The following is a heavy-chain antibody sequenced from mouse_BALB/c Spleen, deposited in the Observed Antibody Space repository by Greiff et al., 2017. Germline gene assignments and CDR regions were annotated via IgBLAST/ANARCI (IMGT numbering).Heavy chain of an antibody. CDR1: GYTFTSYV. Sequence: VQLKQSGPELVKPGASVKMSCKASGYTFTSYVMHWVKQKPGQGLEWIGYINPYNDGTKYNEKFKGKATLTSDKSSSTAYMELSSLTSEDSAVYYCARITTVVATRAMDYWGQGTSVTVSS. CDR2: INPYNDGT. D-gene: IGHD1-1*01. J-gene: IGHJ4*01. CDR3: ARITTVVATRAMDY. V-gene: IGHV1-14*01.